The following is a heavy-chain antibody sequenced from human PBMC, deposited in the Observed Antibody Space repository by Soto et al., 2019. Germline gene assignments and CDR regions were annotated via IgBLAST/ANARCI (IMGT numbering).Heavy chain of an antibody. D-gene: IGHD3-10*01. CDR2: ISGSSTYI. CDR3: PRDPSTDILLWFASAVGDY. Sequence: GGSLRLSCAASGFTFSSCSLNWFRQAPGKGLEWVSSISGSSTYIYYADSVKGRFTISRDNAKNSLFLQMNSLRAEDTGGYFCPRDPSTDILLWFASAVGDYWCPGTLVAVSS. V-gene: IGHV3-21*01. J-gene: IGHJ4*02. CDR1: GFTFSSCS.